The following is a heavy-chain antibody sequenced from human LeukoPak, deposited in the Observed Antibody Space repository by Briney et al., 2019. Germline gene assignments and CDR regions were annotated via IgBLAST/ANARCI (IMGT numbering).Heavy chain of an antibody. Sequence: ASVKVSCKASGYTFTSYGISWVRQAPGQGLEWMGWISAYNGNTNYAQKLQGRVTMTTDTSTSTAYMELRSLRSDDTAVYYCARNYGSGRYYGGRWFDPWGQGTLVTVSS. D-gene: IGHD3-10*01. CDR3: ARNYGSGRYYGGRWFDP. J-gene: IGHJ5*02. CDR2: ISAYNGNT. V-gene: IGHV1-18*01. CDR1: GYTFTSYG.